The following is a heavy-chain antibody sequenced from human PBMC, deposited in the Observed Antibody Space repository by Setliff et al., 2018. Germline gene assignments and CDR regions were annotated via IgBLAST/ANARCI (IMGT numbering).Heavy chain of an antibody. V-gene: IGHV4-34*01. CDR3: ARATRFGTIKYRGDYYMDV. D-gene: IGHD3-10*01. CDR2: INQSGST. Sequence: SETLSLTCEVSGASFSDYYWTWIRQSPGKGLEWIGEINQSGSTNYNASLKSRVTMSVDTSRNQFSLRLGSVTAADMGVFYCARATRFGTIKYRGDYYMDVWGKGTTVTVSS. J-gene: IGHJ6*03. CDR1: GASFSDYY.